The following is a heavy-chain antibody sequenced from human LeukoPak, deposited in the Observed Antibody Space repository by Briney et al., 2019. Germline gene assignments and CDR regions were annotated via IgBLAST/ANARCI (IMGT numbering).Heavy chain of an antibody. CDR3: ARLTPGTGYSYGHFDY. Sequence: PSETLSLTCAVYGGSFSGYYWSWIRQPPGKGLEWIGEINHSGSTNYNPSLKSRVTISVDTSKNQFSLKLSSVTAADTAVYYCARLTPGTGYSYGHFDYWGQGTLVTVSS. CDR2: INHSGST. J-gene: IGHJ4*02. CDR1: GGSFSGYY. D-gene: IGHD5-18*01. V-gene: IGHV4-34*01.